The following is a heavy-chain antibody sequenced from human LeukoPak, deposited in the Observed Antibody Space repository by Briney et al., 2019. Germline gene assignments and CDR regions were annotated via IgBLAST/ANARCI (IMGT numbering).Heavy chain of an antibody. CDR3: ARVQYSSSSWFDY. J-gene: IGHJ4*02. V-gene: IGHV3-48*01. CDR1: GFTFSSYR. D-gene: IGHD6-6*01. Sequence: GGSLRLSCAASGFTFSSYRMNWVRQAPGKGLEWVSYISSSSSTIYYADSVKDRFTISRDNAKNSLYLETNSLRAEDTAVYYCARVQYSSSSWFDYWGQGTLVTVSS. CDR2: ISSSSSTI.